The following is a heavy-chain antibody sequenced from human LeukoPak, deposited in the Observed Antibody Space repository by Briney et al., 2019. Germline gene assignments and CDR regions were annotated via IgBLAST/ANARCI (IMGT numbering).Heavy chain of an antibody. CDR3: AKGMDGSGSYGYYFDY. CDR2: ICGSGGST. V-gene: IGHV3-23*01. Sequence: QSGGCLRLSSAASGFTLCRYCMSWVRQAPGEGVGWGSGICGSGGSTYYADSVKGRFTVSRDNSKGTLFLQMNSLRADDTAVYYCAKGMDGSGSYGYYFDYWGQGTLVTVSS. CDR1: GFTLCRYC. D-gene: IGHD3-10*01. J-gene: IGHJ4*02.